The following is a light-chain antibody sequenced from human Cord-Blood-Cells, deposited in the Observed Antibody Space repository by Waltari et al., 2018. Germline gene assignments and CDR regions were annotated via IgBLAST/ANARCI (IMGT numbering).Light chain of an antibody. CDR3: SSYAGSNNVV. Sequence: QSAPTPPPSASGSPGQTVTISCTGTSSDVGGYNYVSWYQQHPGKAPKLMIYEVSKRPSGVPDRFSGSKSGNAASLTVSGLQAEDEADYYCSSYAGSNNVVFGGGTKLTVL. J-gene: IGLJ2*01. CDR1: SSDVGGYNY. V-gene: IGLV2-8*01. CDR2: EVS.